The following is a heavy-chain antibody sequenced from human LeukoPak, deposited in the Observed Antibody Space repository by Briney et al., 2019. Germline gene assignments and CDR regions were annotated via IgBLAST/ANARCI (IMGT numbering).Heavy chain of an antibody. CDR1: AYTLTDLS. Sequence: ASVTLSFAFSAYTLTDLSLHWVRHPQATGLELMGGFDPEDGETIYAQNFQGRVTMTEDTSTDTAYMEVRRLRSEDTAVYYCATSSGYGFLFEYWGQGSLVTVSS. D-gene: IGHD3-22*01. CDR3: ATSSGYGFLFEY. J-gene: IGHJ4*02. V-gene: IGHV1-24*01. CDR2: FDPEDGET.